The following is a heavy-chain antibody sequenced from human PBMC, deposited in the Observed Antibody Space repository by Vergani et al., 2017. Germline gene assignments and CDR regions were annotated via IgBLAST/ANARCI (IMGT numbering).Heavy chain of an antibody. J-gene: IGHJ4*02. Sequence: QLQLQESGPGLVKPSETLSLTCTVSGGSISSSSYYWGWIRQPPGKGLEWIGSIYYSGSTYYNPSLKSRVTISVDTSKNQFSLKLSSVTAADTAVYYCARVYWGYYKWLRFDYWGQGTLVTVSS. D-gene: IGHD5-12*01. CDR2: IYYSGST. CDR3: ARVYWGYYKWLRFDY. CDR1: GGSISSSSYY. V-gene: IGHV4-39*07.